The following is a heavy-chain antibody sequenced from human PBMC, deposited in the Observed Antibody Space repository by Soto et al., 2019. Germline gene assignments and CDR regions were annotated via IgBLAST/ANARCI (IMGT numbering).Heavy chain of an antibody. D-gene: IGHD5-18*01. J-gene: IGHJ5*02. V-gene: IGHV5-10-1*01. CDR3: ARQVVYTALQEGFDP. Sequence: GESPKIPCKGSGYRFTSYWISWVRQMPGKGLEWMGRIDPRDSYTNYSPSFQGHVTISADKSISTAYPQWSSLKASDTAVYYCARQVVYTALQEGFDPWGQGTLVTVSS. CDR2: IDPRDSYT. CDR1: GYRFTSYW.